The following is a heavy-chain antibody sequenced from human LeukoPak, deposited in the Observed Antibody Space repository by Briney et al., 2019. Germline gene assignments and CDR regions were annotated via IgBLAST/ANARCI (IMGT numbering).Heavy chain of an antibody. Sequence: GGSLRLSCAASGFTFSSYGMHWVRQAPGKGLEWVAVISYDGSNKYYADSVKGRFTISRDNSKNTLYLQMNSLRAEDTAVYYCAKDRNTMVRGVIKGFDYWGQGTLVTVSS. CDR3: AKDRNTMVRGVIKGFDY. CDR2: ISYDGSNK. J-gene: IGHJ4*02. CDR1: GFTFSSYG. V-gene: IGHV3-30*18. D-gene: IGHD3-10*01.